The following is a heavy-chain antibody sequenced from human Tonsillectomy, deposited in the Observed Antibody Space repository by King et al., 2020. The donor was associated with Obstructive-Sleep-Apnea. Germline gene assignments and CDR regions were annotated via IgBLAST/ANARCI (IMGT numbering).Heavy chain of an antibody. J-gene: IGHJ3*01. V-gene: IGHV3-7*01. CDR2: IKEDGSVE. CDR1: DFTFSRYW. CDR3: VRDTSVDITTSGGRSYFDALDV. D-gene: IGHD3-22*01. Sequence: VQLVESGGGMVHPGESLRLSCAASDFTFSRYWMTWVRQAPGKGLEWVANIKEDGSVEHYVDSVKGRFSISRDNAKASLYLQMNSLTAEDTADYHCVRDTSVDITTSGGRSYFDALDVWGQGTTVTVSS.